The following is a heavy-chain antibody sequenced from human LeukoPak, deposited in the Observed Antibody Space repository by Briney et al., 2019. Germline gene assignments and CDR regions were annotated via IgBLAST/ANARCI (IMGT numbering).Heavy chain of an antibody. CDR2: INHSGST. Sequence: SETLSLTCAVYGGSFSGYYWSWIRQPPGKGLEWIGEINHSGSTNYNPSLKSRVTISVDTSKNQSSLKLSSVTAADTAEYYCARGLKARYCSSTSCRNWFDPWGQGTLVTVSS. CDR3: ARGLKARYCSSTSCRNWFDP. D-gene: IGHD2-2*01. CDR1: GGSFSGYY. V-gene: IGHV4-34*01. J-gene: IGHJ5*02.